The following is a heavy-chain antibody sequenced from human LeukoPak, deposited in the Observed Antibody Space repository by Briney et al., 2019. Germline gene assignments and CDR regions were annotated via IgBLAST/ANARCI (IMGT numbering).Heavy chain of an antibody. CDR1: GFTVSSND. V-gene: IGHV3-53*01. D-gene: IGHD2-21*01. Sequence: GGSLRLSCAASGFTVSSNDMSWVRQAPGKGLEWVSVIYSGGSIYYADSVKGRFTISRDSSKNTLYLQMDSLRAEDTAVYYCTRHRVISTRDFEYWGQGTLVTVSS. CDR2: IYSGGSI. J-gene: IGHJ4*02. CDR3: TRHRVISTRDFEY.